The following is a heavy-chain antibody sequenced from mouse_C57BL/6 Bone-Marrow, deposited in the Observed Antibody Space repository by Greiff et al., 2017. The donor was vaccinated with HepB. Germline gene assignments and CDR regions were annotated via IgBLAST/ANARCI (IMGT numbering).Heavy chain of an antibody. V-gene: IGHV1-64*01. CDR1: GYTFTSYW. J-gene: IGHJ2*01. CDR3: ARRWDYYGKGFDY. D-gene: IGHD1-1*01. Sequence: QVQLKQPGAELVKPGASVKLSCKASGYTFTSYWMHWVKQRPGQGLEWIGMIHPNSGSTNYNEKFKSKATLTVDKSSSTAYMQLSSLTSEDSAVYYCARRWDYYGKGFDYWGQGTTLTVSS. CDR2: IHPNSGST.